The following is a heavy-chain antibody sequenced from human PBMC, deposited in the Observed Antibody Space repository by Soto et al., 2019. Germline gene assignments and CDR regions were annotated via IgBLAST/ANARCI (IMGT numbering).Heavy chain of an antibody. CDR1: GYTFTGHY. V-gene: IGHV1-2*02. J-gene: IGHJ4*02. Sequence: GASVKVSCKASGYTFTGHYMYWVRQAPGQGLEWMGWINPNSGGTTYAQKFQGKVTMTRDTSKSTAYMKKTRMTSNNTAVNYCATGLPILSCSRPSCPPVALYHFDSWGQGTLVTVSS. CDR3: ATGLPILSCSRPSCPPVALYHFDS. CDR2: INPNSGGT. D-gene: IGHD2-2*01.